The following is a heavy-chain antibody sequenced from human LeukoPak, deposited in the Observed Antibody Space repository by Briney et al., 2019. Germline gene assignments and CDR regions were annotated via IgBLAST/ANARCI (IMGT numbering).Heavy chain of an antibody. J-gene: IGHJ3*02. D-gene: IGHD3-22*01. V-gene: IGHV3-30*02. CDR3: AKGGTNNYYDSSGFPPLAFDI. CDR1: GFTFNRRG. Sequence: PGGSLRLSCAASGFTFNRRGMHWVRQAPGKGLEWVAFIRYDGGETFYADFVKGRFTISRDNSKNTLYLQMNSLRAEDTAVYYCAKGGTNNYYDSSGFPPLAFDIWGQGTMVTVSS. CDR2: IRYDGGET.